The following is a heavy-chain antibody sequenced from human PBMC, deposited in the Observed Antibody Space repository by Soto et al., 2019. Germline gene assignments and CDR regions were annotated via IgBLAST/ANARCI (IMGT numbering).Heavy chain of an antibody. CDR3: ARGRYCSVSTCFGPGFHP. Sequence: SVKVSCKASGGTFSDYTIIWVRQAPGQGLEWMGRIIPMLDITNYAQKFQDRVTISADKSTSTAYMELSSLRFEDTAVYYCARGRYCSVSTCFGPGFHPWGQGTLVTVSS. CDR2: IIPMLDIT. J-gene: IGHJ5*02. V-gene: IGHV1-69*02. D-gene: IGHD2-15*01. CDR1: GGTFSDYT.